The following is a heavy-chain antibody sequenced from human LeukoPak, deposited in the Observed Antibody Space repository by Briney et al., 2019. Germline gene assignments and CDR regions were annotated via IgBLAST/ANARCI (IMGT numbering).Heavy chain of an antibody. CDR3: ARLIAAAGTDYYYGMDV. CDR1: GGSISSYY. J-gene: IGHJ6*02. D-gene: IGHD6-13*01. V-gene: IGHV4-59*08. CDR2: IYYSGST. Sequence: SETLSLTCTVSGGSISSYYLSWIRQPPGKGLEWIGYIYYSGSTNYNPSLKRRVTISVDTSKNQFSLNLSSVTAADTAVYYCARLIAAAGTDYYYGMDVWGQGTTVTVSS.